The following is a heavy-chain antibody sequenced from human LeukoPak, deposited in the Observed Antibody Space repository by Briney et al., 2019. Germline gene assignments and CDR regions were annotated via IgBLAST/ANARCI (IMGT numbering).Heavy chain of an antibody. V-gene: IGHV3-9*01. CDR2: ISWNSGNI. D-gene: IGHD5-18*01. CDR1: GFTFDDYA. J-gene: IGHJ4*02. Sequence: GGSLRLSCAASGFTFDDYAMHWVRQVPGKGLEWVSGISWNSGNIGYADSVKGRFTISRDNARNSLYLQMNSLRTEDTALYYCAKDYTAMVRGVDYWGQGTLVTVSS. CDR3: AKDYTAMVRGVDY.